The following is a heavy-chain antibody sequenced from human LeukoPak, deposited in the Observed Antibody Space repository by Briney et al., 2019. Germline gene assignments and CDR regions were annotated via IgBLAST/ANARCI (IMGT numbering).Heavy chain of an antibody. CDR1: GGSISSSTYY. D-gene: IGHD3-16*02. J-gene: IGHJ4*02. CDR2: IFYTGST. V-gene: IGHV4-39*07. Sequence: SETLSLTCTVSGGSISSSTYYWGWIRQPPGKGLEWIGSIFYTGSTHYNPSLESRVTISAATSKNQFSLKLSSVTAADTAVYYCARVRGLGVISPYFDYWGQGILVTVSS. CDR3: ARVRGLGVISPYFDY.